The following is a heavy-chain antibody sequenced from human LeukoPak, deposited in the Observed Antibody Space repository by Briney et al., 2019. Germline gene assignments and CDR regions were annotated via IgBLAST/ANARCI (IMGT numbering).Heavy chain of an antibody. D-gene: IGHD5-12*01. Sequence: GGPLRLSCAASGFTFSNYWMTWVRQAPGKGLEWVAHINQDGSKEYYMDSVKARFTISRDNAKNSLSLQMNSLRAEDTAVYYCVRDGGVSGYDPLDYWGQGTLVTISS. V-gene: IGHV3-7*01. CDR2: INQDGSKE. J-gene: IGHJ4*02. CDR1: GFTFSNYW. CDR3: VRDGGVSGYDPLDY.